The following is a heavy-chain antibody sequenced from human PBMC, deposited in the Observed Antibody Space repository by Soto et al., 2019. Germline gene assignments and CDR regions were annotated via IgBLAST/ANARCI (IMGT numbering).Heavy chain of an antibody. J-gene: IGHJ3*02. CDR3: AKLLCSSTSCYVLLDDAFDI. CDR1: GFTFSSYA. CDR2: ISGSGGST. V-gene: IGHV3-23*01. D-gene: IGHD2-2*01. Sequence: GGSLRLSCAASGFTFSSYAMSWVRQAPGKGLEWVSAISGSGGSTYYADSVKGRFTISRDNSKNTLYLQMNSLRAEDTAVYYCAKLLCSSTSCYVLLDDAFDIWGQGTMVTVSS.